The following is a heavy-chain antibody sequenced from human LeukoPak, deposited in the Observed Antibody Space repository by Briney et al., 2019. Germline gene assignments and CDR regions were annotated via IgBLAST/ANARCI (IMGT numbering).Heavy chain of an antibody. CDR2: IHHSGNS. D-gene: IGHD3-10*01. CDR1: GDSIISGNW. CDR3: ARGIGAATHEALDI. Sequence: SETLSLTCAVSGDSIISGNWWSWVRQPPGKGLEWIAEIHHSGNSHQIPSLKSRVTISVDKSKNQISLKLNSVTAADTAVYYCARGIGAATHEALDIWGLGTMVTVSS. V-gene: IGHV4-4*02. J-gene: IGHJ3*02.